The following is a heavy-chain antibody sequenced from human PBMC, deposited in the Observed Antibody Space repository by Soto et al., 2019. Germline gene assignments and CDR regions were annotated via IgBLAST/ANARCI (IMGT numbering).Heavy chain of an antibody. D-gene: IGHD1-26*01. J-gene: IGHJ3*02. Sequence: SVKVSCKTSGDTFSRYTVNWVRQAPGQGLEWMGRINPILGTANYAQEFQGRVTITADKATSTAYMELTSLRSEDTAVYYCARRAIGIVPTAPGPRPFDMWGQGTMVTVSS. V-gene: IGHV1-69*08. CDR3: ARRAIGIVPTAPGPRPFDM. CDR1: GDTFSRYT. CDR2: INPILGTA.